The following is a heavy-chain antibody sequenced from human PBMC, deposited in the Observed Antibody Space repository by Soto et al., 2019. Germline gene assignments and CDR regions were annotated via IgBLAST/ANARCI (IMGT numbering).Heavy chain of an antibody. CDR3: ATDHDDYGDYFGL. D-gene: IGHD4-17*01. Sequence: QVQLVESGGGVVQPGRSLRLSCAASGFTFSSYVMHWVRQAPGKGLEWVAVISYDGSNQYYADSMKGRFTISRDNSKNALSLHMNSLRPEDTAVYYCATDHDDYGDYFGLWGRGTLVIVSS. CDR2: ISYDGSNQ. V-gene: IGHV3-30*03. J-gene: IGHJ2*01. CDR1: GFTFSSYV.